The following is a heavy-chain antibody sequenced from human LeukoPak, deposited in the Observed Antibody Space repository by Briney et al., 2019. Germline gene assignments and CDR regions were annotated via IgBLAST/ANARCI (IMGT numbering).Heavy chain of an antibody. CDR2: IYTSGST. CDR3: ARDDGGNFNDAFDI. Sequence: SETLSLTCTVSGGAISSYYWSWIRQPPRKGLEWIWGIYTSGSTNYNPSLKSRVTMSVDTSKNQFSLKLSSVTAADTAVYYCARDDGGNFNDAFDIWGQGTMVTVSS. V-gene: IGHV4-4*07. J-gene: IGHJ3*02. CDR1: GGAISSYY. D-gene: IGHD4-23*01.